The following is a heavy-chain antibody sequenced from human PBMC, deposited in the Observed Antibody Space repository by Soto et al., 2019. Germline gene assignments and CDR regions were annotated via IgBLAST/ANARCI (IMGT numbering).Heavy chain of an antibody. D-gene: IGHD2-2*01. CDR3: ARVISSRDEYFDY. V-gene: IGHV4-39*07. CDR2: ISHTGTT. CDR1: GGSISSTTYS. J-gene: IGHJ4*02. Sequence: PSETLSLTCTVSGGSISSTTYSWSWVRLPPGKGLEWIGEISHTGTTNYNPSLKSRVTMSVDKPKNQFSLNLTSVTAADTAVYYCARVISSRDEYFDYWGQGTVVTVSS.